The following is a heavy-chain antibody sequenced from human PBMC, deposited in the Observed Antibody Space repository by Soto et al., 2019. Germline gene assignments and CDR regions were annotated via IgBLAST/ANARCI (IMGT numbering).Heavy chain of an antibody. D-gene: IGHD7-27*01. CDR1: GFSFSSYG. V-gene: IGHV3-30*18. CDR2: ISYDGSNK. J-gene: IGHJ5*02. CDR3: AKENGILGANWGILPS. Sequence: GGSLRLSCAASGFSFSSYGMHGVRQAPGKGQEWVAVISYDGSNKYYADSVKGRFTISRDNSKNTLYLQMNTLRAEDTAVYYCAKENGILGANWGILPSWGQGPLVTVSS.